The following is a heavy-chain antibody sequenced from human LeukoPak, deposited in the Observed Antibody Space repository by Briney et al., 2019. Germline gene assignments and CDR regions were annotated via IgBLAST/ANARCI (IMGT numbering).Heavy chain of an antibody. Sequence: PSETLSLTCTVSGGSISSTRYYWGWIRQPPGKGLEWIGEINHSGSTNYNPSLKSRVTISVDTSKNQFSLKLSSVTAADTAVYYCARGVRAKQSFYGSGSYLYRFAFDIWGQGTMVTVSS. D-gene: IGHD3-10*01. CDR2: INHSGST. J-gene: IGHJ3*02. V-gene: IGHV4-39*07. CDR1: GGSISSTRYY. CDR3: ARGVRAKQSFYGSGSYLYRFAFDI.